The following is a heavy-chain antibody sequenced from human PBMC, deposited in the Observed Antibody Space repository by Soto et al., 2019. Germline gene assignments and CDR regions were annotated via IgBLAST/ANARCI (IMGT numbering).Heavy chain of an antibody. V-gene: IGHV4-30-2*01. CDR2: IYRTGTT. D-gene: IGHD3-3*01. Sequence: SETLSLTCNVSVGSVSGGTYSWTWIRQAPGKGLEWIGYIYRTGTTYYNPSLKSRVSISVDRSGNQFSLNLTSMTAADTAVYYCGSWRTQYF. CDR3: GSWRTQYF. CDR1: VGSVSGGTYS. J-gene: IGHJ1*01.